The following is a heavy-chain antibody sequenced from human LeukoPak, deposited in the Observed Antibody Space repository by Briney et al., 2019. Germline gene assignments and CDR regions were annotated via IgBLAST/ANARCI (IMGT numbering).Heavy chain of an antibody. CDR3: ARINDFWSGYYTFDY. Sequence: PSETLSLTCAVSGYSISSGYYWSWIRQPPGKGLEWIGEINHSGSTNYNPSLKSRVTISVDTSKNQFSLKLSSVTAADTAVYYCARINDFWSGYYTFDYWGQGTLVTVSS. CDR1: GYSISSGYY. V-gene: IGHV4-34*01. CDR2: INHSGST. D-gene: IGHD3-3*01. J-gene: IGHJ4*02.